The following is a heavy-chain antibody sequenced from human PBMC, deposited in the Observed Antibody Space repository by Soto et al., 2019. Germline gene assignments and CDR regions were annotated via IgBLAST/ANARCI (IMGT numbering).Heavy chain of an antibody. D-gene: IGHD5-12*01. J-gene: IGHJ6*02. V-gene: IGHV3-30-3*01. CDR1: GFTFSSYA. CDR3: ARDRFDYSGYDRGFYYYYRMDV. Sequence: ESGGGVVQPGRSLRLSCAASGFTFSSYAMHWVRQAPGKGLAWVAVISYDGSNKYYADSVKVRFTISRDNSKNTLYLQMNSLRAEDTAVYYCARDRFDYSGYDRGFYYYYRMDVWAQGPTVTVSS. CDR2: ISYDGSNK.